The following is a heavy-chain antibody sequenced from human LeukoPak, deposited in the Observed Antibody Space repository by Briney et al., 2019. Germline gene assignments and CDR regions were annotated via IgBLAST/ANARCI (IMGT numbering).Heavy chain of an antibody. J-gene: IGHJ6*03. D-gene: IGHD6-19*01. Sequence: SETLSLTCAVYGGSFSGYYWSWIRQPPGKGLEWIGEINHSGSTNYNPSLKSRVTISVDTSKNQFSLKLSSVTAADTAIYYCAGGGSGWSSYYMDVWGKGTTVTVSS. CDR1: GGSFSGYY. V-gene: IGHV4-34*01. CDR2: INHSGST. CDR3: AGGGSGWSSYYMDV.